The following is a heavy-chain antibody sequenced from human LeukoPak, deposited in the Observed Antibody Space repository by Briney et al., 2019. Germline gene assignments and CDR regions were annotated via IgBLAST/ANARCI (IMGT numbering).Heavy chain of an antibody. J-gene: IGHJ4*02. Sequence: PLETLSLTCTVSGGSISSGGYYWSWIRQHPERGLEWIGYIYYSGGAYYDPSLKSRVTMSVDTSENQFSLKLTSVTAADTAVYYCARRVVVTATSGGYFDYWGQGTRVAVSS. CDR1: GGSISSGGYY. CDR3: ARRVVVTATSGGYFDY. CDR2: IYYSGGA. V-gene: IGHV4-31*02. D-gene: IGHD2-21*02.